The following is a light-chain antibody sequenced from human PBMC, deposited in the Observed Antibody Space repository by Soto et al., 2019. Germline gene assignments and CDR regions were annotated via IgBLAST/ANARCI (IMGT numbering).Light chain of an antibody. CDR3: QHRSNWLA. Sequence: EIVLTQSPATLSLSPGERATLSCRASQSVSSYLAWYQQKPGQAPRLLIYDASNRATGIPARFSGSGSGTDFTLTITSLEPEDFAVYYCQHRSNWLAFGGGTMVDI. J-gene: IGKJ4*01. V-gene: IGKV3-11*01. CDR2: DAS. CDR1: QSVSSY.